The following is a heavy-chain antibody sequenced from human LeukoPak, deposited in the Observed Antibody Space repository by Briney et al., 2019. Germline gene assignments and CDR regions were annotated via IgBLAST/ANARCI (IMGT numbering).Heavy chain of an antibody. J-gene: IGHJ4*02. Sequence: PSETLSLTCTVSGGSISSYYWSWIRQPAGKGLEWIGRIYTSGSTNYNPSLESRVTMSVDTSKNQFSLKLSSVTAADTAVYYCARGGEYSSSSGLFDFWGQGTLVTVSS. D-gene: IGHD6-6*01. CDR2: IYTSGST. V-gene: IGHV4-4*07. CDR3: ARGGEYSSSSGLFDF. CDR1: GGSISSYY.